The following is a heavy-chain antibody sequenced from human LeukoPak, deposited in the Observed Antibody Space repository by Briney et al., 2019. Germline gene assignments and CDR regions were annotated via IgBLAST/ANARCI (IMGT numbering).Heavy chain of an antibody. V-gene: IGHV1-2*02. Sequence: ASVKVSCKASGYTFTGYYMHWVRQAPGQGLEWMGWINPNSGGTNYAHKFQGRVTMTRDTSISTAYMELSRLRSDDTAVFYCARVYYYASGRLDSWGQGTLITVSS. CDR3: ARVYYYASGRLDS. D-gene: IGHD3-10*01. J-gene: IGHJ4*02. CDR2: INPNSGGT. CDR1: GYTFTGYY.